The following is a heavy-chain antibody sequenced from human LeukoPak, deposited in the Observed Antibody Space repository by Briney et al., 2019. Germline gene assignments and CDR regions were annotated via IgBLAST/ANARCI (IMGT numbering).Heavy chain of an antibody. CDR2: ISGSGGNT. CDR1: GFTFSSYA. D-gene: IGHD6-19*01. J-gene: IGHJ4*02. CDR3: AKAVSLEWLVDY. V-gene: IGHV3-23*01. Sequence: GGSLRLSCAASGFTFSSYAMSWVRQAPGKGLEWVSAISGSGGNTYYADSVKGRFTISRDNSKNTLYLQMNSLRAEDTAVYYCAKAVSLEWLVDYWGQGTLVTVSS.